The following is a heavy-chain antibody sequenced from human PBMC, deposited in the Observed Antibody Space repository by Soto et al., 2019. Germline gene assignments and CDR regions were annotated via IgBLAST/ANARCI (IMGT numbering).Heavy chain of an antibody. CDR2: ISSSGSTI. Sequence: GGSLRLSCAASGFTFSSYEMNWVRQTPGKGLEWVSYISSSGSTIYYADSVKGRFTISRDNAKNSLYLQMNSLRAEDTAVYYCARGDCSSTSCLSYYYYGMDVWGQGTTVTVSS. CDR3: ARGDCSSTSCLSYYYYGMDV. J-gene: IGHJ6*02. V-gene: IGHV3-48*03. D-gene: IGHD2-2*01. CDR1: GFTFSSYE.